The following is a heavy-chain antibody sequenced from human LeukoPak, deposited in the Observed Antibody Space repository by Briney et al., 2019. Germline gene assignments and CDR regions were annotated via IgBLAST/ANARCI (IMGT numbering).Heavy chain of an antibody. CDR2: INPSGGYT. CDR1: GYTFTSYY. J-gene: IGHJ5*02. CDR3: ARVDRNGDPGGWFDP. Sequence: ASVKVSCKASGYTFTSYYMHWVRQAPGQGREWMGIINPSGGYTIYAQKFQGRVTMTRDMSTSTVYMDLSSLRSEDTAVYYCARVDRNGDPGGWFDPWGQGTLVTVSS. D-gene: IGHD7-27*01. V-gene: IGHV1-46*01.